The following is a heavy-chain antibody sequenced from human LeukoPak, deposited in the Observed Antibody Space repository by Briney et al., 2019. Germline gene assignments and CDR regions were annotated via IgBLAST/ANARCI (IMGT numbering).Heavy chain of an antibody. Sequence: SETLSLTCTVSGGSISSYYWSWIRQPPGKGLEWIGYIYYSGSTNYNPSLKSRVTISVDTSKNQFSLKLSSVTAADTAVYYCARALGNHYYDSSGYYYAPYYFDYWGQGTLVTVSS. D-gene: IGHD3-22*01. CDR3: ARALGNHYYDSSGYYYAPYYFDY. CDR1: GGSISSYY. CDR2: IYYSGST. J-gene: IGHJ4*02. V-gene: IGHV4-59*01.